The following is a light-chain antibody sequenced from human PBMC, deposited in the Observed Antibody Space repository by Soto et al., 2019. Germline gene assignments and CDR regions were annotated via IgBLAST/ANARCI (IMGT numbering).Light chain of an antibody. CDR1: SSDVGSYNP. CDR2: EVT. V-gene: IGLV2-23*02. CDR3: CSYAGSSTVI. J-gene: IGLJ2*01. Sequence: QSALTQPASASGSPGQSVAISCTGTSSDVGSYNPVSWYQHHPGKAPKLMIYEVTKRPSGVTDRFSGSKSGNTASLTVSGLQAEDEADYYCCSYAGSSTVIFGGGTKLTVL.